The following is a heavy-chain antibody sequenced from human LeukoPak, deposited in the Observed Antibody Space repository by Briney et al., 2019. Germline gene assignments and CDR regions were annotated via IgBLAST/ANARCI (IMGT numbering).Heavy chain of an antibody. D-gene: IGHD3-16*02. CDR3: ARVDYDYVWGSYRYKRYYFDY. CDR1: GGSISSSNW. CDR2: IYHSGST. Sequence: PSGTLSLTCAVSGGSISSSNWWSWVRQPPGKGLEWIGEIYHSGSTNYNPSLKSRVTISVDTSKNQFSLKLSSVTAADTAVYYCARVDYDYVWGSYRYKRYYFDYWGQGTLVTVSS. J-gene: IGHJ4*02. V-gene: IGHV4-4*02.